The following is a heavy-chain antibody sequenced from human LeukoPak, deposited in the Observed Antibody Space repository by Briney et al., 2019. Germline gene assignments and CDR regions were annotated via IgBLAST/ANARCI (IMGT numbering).Heavy chain of an antibody. Sequence: PGGSLRLSCAASGFTFSSYSMNWVRQAPGKGLEWVSSISSSSSYIYYADSVKGRFTISRVNAKNSLYLQMNSLRAEDTAVYYCARVGGYCSSTSCYTDYYYGMDVWGQGTTVTVSS. D-gene: IGHD2-2*02. V-gene: IGHV3-21*01. J-gene: IGHJ6*02. CDR1: GFTFSSYS. CDR2: ISSSSSYI. CDR3: ARVGGYCSSTSCYTDYYYGMDV.